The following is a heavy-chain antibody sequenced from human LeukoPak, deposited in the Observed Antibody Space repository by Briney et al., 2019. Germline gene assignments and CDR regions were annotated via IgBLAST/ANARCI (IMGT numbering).Heavy chain of an antibody. V-gene: IGHV4-59*01. J-gene: IGHJ3*02. CDR2: IYYSGST. CDR1: GGSISGYY. Sequence: SETLSLTCTVSGGSISGYYWSWIRQPPGKGLEWIGYIYYSGSTNYNPSLKSRVTISVDTSKNQFSLKLSSVTAADTAVYYCASRMDRGCSGGSCYLGAFEIWGQGAIVTVSS. D-gene: IGHD2-15*01. CDR3: ASRMDRGCSGGSCYLGAFEI.